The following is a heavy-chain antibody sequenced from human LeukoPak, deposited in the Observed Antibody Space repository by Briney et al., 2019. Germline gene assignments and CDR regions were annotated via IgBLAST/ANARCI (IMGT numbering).Heavy chain of an antibody. CDR1: GFTFSTYG. CDR2: ISYDGSNK. V-gene: IGHV3-30*03. Sequence: PGRSLRLSCAASGFTFSTYGMHWVRQAPGKGLEWVAVISYDGSNKYYADSVKGRFTISRDNSKNTLYLQMNSLRAEDTAVYYCARVYSGSYYLGYWGQGTLVTVSS. D-gene: IGHD1-26*01. CDR3: ARVYSGSYYLGY. J-gene: IGHJ4*02.